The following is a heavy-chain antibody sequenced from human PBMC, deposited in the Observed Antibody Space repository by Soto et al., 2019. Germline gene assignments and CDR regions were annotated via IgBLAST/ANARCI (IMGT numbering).Heavy chain of an antibody. CDR1: GFTFSSYA. CDR3: AKEIYDYWSGYYNAFDI. D-gene: IGHD3-3*01. J-gene: IGHJ3*02. Sequence: EVQLLESGGGLVQPGGSLRLSCAASGFTFSSYAMICVRQAPGKGLEWVSAISGSGGSTYYADSVKGRFTISRDNSKNTLYLQMNSLRAEDTSVSYCAKEIYDYWSGYYNAFDIWGQGTMVTVS. V-gene: IGHV3-23*01. CDR2: ISGSGGST.